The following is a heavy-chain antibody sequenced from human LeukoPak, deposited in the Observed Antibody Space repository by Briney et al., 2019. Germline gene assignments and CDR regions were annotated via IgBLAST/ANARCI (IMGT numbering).Heavy chain of an antibody. D-gene: IGHD3-22*01. V-gene: IGHV4-4*02. Sequence: SGTLSLTCAVSGGSIRSSNWWSWVRQPPGKGLEWIGEIYHTGNTNYNPSLKSRVTISVDKSKNQFSLKLSSVTAADTAVYYCATETSHDSSGPHFDYWGQGTLVTVSS. J-gene: IGHJ4*02. CDR2: IYHTGNT. CDR1: GGSIRSSNW. CDR3: ATETSHDSSGPHFDY.